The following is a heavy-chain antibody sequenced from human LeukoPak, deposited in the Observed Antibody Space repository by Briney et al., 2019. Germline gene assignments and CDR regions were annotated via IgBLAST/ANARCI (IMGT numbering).Heavy chain of an antibody. CDR1: GGSITDSY. D-gene: IGHD2-15*01. J-gene: IGHJ4*02. CDR3: ARHPFATPFDY. Sequence: SETLSLTCSVSGGSITDSYWSWIRQPPGKGLDWIGYIFYTGDTNSNPSLKSRVTVSLDTSKNQCSLRLTSVTAADTAVYYCARHPFATPFDYWGRGILVTVSS. V-gene: IGHV4-59*08. CDR2: IFYTGDT.